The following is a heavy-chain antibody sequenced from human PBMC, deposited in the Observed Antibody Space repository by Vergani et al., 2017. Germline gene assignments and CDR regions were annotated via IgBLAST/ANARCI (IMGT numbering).Heavy chain of an antibody. CDR1: GASIRSNNYY. CDR3: AKHSTVEWLVKLGWIDP. J-gene: IGHJ5*02. Sequence: QLQLQESGPGLVKPSATLSLTCSVSGASIRSNNYYWGWIRQPPGKGLEWIASIYYSGSTYYNPSLKSRVTISVDTSNNQFSLKLSTMTAADTAVYFCAKHSTVEWLVKLGWIDPWGQGILVTVSS. D-gene: IGHD6-19*01. CDR2: IYYSGST. V-gene: IGHV4-39*01.